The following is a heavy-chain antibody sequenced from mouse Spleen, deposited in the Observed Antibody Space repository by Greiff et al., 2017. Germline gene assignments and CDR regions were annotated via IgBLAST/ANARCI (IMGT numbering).Heavy chain of an antibody. J-gene: IGHJ3*01. CDR1: GYTFTSYW. CDR2: IYPSDSET. Sequence: QVQLQQPGAELVRPGSSVKLSCKASGYTFTSYWMDWVKQRPGQGLEWIGNIYPSDSETHYNQKFKDKATLTVDKSSSTAYMQLSSLTSEDSAVYYCARAVIRGFAYWGQGTLVTVSA. CDR3: ARAVIRGFAY. V-gene: IGHV1-61*01. D-gene: IGHD3-2*02.